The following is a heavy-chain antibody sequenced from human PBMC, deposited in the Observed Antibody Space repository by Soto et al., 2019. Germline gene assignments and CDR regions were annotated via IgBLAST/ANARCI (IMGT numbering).Heavy chain of an antibody. CDR1: GYTFTSYY. Sequence: QVQLVQSGAEVKKPGASVKVSCKASGYTFTSYYIHCVRQAPGQGLEWMGIINPSSGSTNYAQKFQGRLTMTRDTSTTTVYMELSRLTSEDTAVYYCARAQAMAAAGRDPFDSWGQGALVTVSS. V-gene: IGHV1-46*03. CDR3: ARAQAMAAAGRDPFDS. J-gene: IGHJ4*02. CDR2: INPSSGST. D-gene: IGHD6-13*01.